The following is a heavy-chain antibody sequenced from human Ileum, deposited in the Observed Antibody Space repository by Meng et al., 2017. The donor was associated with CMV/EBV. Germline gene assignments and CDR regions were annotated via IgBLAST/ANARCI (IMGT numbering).Heavy chain of an antibody. CDR2: INHSGRA. V-gene: IGHV4-34*01. CDR3: ARGQRITLVRGGRFDP. D-gene: IGHD3-10*01. CDR1: DGSFSDYF. J-gene: IGHJ5*02. Sequence: YDGSFSDYFGAWVRQPPGKGLELIGEINHSGRANYNSSLNSRVTILVDRSKNQFSLKLSSVTAADTAVYYCARGQRITLVRGGRFDPWGQGTLVTVSS.